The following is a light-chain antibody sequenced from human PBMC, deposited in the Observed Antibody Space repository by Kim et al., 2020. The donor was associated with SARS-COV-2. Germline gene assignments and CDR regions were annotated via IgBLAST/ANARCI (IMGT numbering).Light chain of an antibody. CDR3: QQYNSYPIT. V-gene: IGKV1-5*03. CDR1: QSISSW. Sequence: ASVGDRVTITCRASQSISSWLAWYQQKPGKAPKLLIYKASSLESGVPSRFSGSGSGTEFTLTISSLQPDDFGTYYCQQYNSYPITFGQGTRLEIK. CDR2: KAS. J-gene: IGKJ5*01.